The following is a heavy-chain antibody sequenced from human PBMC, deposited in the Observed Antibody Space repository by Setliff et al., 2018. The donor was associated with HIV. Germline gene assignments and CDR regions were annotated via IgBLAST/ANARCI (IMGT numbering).Heavy chain of an antibody. CDR2: MYSDAKT. Sequence: GGSLRLSCAASGFPVSNNYVTWVRQAPGKGLEWVSIMYSDAKTYYSDSVKGRFIISRDNSRNTLYLQMNSLRPSEPTRYYNFWSGYPDWFDPWGPGTLVTVSS. CDR1: GFPVSNNY. CDR3: FWSGYPDWFDP. D-gene: IGHD3-3*01. V-gene: IGHV3-53*01. J-gene: IGHJ5*02.